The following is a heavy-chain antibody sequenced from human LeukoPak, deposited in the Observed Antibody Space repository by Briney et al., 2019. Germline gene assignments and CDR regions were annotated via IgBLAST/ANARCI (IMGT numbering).Heavy chain of an antibody. CDR3: AADHCSGGSCYSVL. J-gene: IGHJ4*02. CDR2: IVVGSGNT. D-gene: IGHD2-15*01. Sequence: SVKVSCKASGFTFTSSAMRWVRQARGQRLEWIGWIVVGSGNTNYAQKFQERVTITRDMSTSTAYMELSSLRSEDTAVYYCAADHCSGGSCYSVLWGQATLVTVSS. CDR1: GFTFTSSA. V-gene: IGHV1-58*02.